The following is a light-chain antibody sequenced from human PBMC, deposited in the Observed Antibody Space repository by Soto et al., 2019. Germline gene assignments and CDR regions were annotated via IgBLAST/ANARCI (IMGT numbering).Light chain of an antibody. J-gene: IGLJ1*01. Sequence: QSALTQPPSASGSPGQSVTISCTGTSSDLGASDSVSWYQQYPGKAPKLMIYEVAKRPSGVPDRFSGSKSGNTASLTVSGLQADDEADYYCSSYAGGNKLVFGTGTKVTVL. CDR3: SSYAGGNKLV. V-gene: IGLV2-8*01. CDR1: SSDLGASDS. CDR2: EVA.